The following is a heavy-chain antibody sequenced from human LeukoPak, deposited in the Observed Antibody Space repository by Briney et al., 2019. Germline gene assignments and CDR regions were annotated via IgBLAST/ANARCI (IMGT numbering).Heavy chain of an antibody. CDR2: IYTSGST. CDR3: ARQTGSGLFILP. V-gene: IGHV4-4*07. Sequence: SETLSLTCTVSGGSISSYYWSWIRQPAGKGLEWIGRIYTSGSTNYNPSLKSQVSISIDTSKNQFSLRLTSVTAADTAVYYCARQTGSGLFILPGGQGTLVTVSS. CDR1: GGSISSYY. J-gene: IGHJ4*02. D-gene: IGHD3/OR15-3a*01.